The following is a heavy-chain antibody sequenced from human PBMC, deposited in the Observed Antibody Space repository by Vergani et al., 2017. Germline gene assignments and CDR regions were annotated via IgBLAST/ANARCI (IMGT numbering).Heavy chain of an antibody. Sequence: EVQLVESGGGLVKPGGSLRLSCAASGFTFSSYSMNWVRQAPGKGLEWVSSISSSSSSIYYADSVKGRFTISRDNAKNSLYLQMNSLRAEDTAVYYCASPASSGWYYFDYWGQGTLVTVSS. CDR3: ASPASSGWYYFDY. D-gene: IGHD6-19*01. CDR1: GFTFSSYS. V-gene: IGHV3-21*01. CDR2: ISSSSSSI. J-gene: IGHJ4*02.